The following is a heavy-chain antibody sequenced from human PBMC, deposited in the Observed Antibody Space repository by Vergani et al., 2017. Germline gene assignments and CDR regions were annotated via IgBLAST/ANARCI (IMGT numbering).Heavy chain of an antibody. Sequence: QITLKESGPTLVKPTQTLTLTCTFSGFSLSTSGVGVGWIRQPPGKALEWLALIYWNDDKRYSPSLKSRLTITKDTAKNQVVLTMTNMDPVDTATYYCAHRTDLGTPPVSWGQGTLVTVSS. CDR1: GFSLSTSGVG. J-gene: IGHJ4*02. D-gene: IGHD1-14*01. CDR3: AHRTDLGTPPVS. CDR2: IYWNDDK. V-gene: IGHV2-5*01.